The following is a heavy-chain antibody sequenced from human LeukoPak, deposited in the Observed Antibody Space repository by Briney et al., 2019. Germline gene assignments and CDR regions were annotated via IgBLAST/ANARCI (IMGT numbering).Heavy chain of an antibody. Sequence: GGSLRLSCAASGFTFSSYAMSWVRQAPGKGLEWVSAISGSGGSTYYADSVKGRFTISRDNSKNTLYLQMNSLSAEDTAVYYCAKDEDIVVVPAAEYFQHWGQGTLVTVSS. J-gene: IGHJ1*01. CDR3: AKDEDIVVVPAAEYFQH. V-gene: IGHV3-23*01. CDR1: GFTFSSYA. D-gene: IGHD2-2*01. CDR2: ISGSGGST.